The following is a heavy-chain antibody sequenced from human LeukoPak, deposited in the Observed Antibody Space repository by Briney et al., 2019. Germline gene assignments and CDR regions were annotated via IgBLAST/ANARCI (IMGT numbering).Heavy chain of an antibody. Sequence: PGGSLRLSCAASGFTFSSYWMHWVRQAPGKGLVWVSRINSDGSSTSYADSVKGRFTISRDNAKNSLYLQMNSLRAEDTAVYYCARGGGYCSGGSCYPSVAYYFDYWGQGTLVTVSS. CDR2: INSDGSST. J-gene: IGHJ4*02. D-gene: IGHD2-15*01. CDR3: ARGGGYCSGGSCYPSVAYYFDY. CDR1: GFTFSSYW. V-gene: IGHV3-74*01.